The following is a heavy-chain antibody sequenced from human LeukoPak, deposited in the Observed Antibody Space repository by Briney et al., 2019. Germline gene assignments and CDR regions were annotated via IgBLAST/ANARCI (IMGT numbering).Heavy chain of an antibody. Sequence: SETLSLTCTVSGGSISSYYWSWIRQPAGKGLEWIGRIYTSGSTNYNPSLKSRVTMSVDTSKNQFSLKLSSVTAADTAVYYCARTRRSVVVVAANVFHYYYYMDVWGKGTTVTVSS. V-gene: IGHV4-4*07. D-gene: IGHD2-15*01. CDR1: GGSISSYY. CDR2: IYTSGST. CDR3: ARTRRSVVVVAANVFHYYYYMDV. J-gene: IGHJ6*03.